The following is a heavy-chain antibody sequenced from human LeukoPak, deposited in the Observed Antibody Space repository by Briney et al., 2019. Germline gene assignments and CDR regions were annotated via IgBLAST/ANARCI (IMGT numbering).Heavy chain of an antibody. CDR1: GFTFSSYA. J-gene: IGHJ4*02. V-gene: IGHV3-30-3*01. CDR2: ISYDGSNK. Sequence: GRSLRLSCAASGFTFSSYAMHWVRQAPGKGLEWVAVISYDGSNKYYADSVKGRFTISRDNSKNTLYLQMNSPRAEDTAVYYCARDSPLGYCSSTSCYTGAFDYWGQGTLVTVSS. CDR3: ARDSPLGYCSSTSCYTGAFDY. D-gene: IGHD2-2*02.